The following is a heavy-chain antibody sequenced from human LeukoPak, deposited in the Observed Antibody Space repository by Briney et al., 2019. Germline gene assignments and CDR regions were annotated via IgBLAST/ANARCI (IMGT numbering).Heavy chain of an antibody. D-gene: IGHD6-6*01. Sequence: SETLSLTCTVSGGSISTYYWNWIRQPPGKGLEWIGYIYHIGSTNYNPSLQSRVTISVDTSKNQFSLNLNPVTAADTAVYYCARGGAARLDFQNWGQGSLVTVSS. J-gene: IGHJ1*01. V-gene: IGHV4-59*01. CDR1: GGSISTYY. CDR3: ARGGAARLDFQN. CDR2: IYHIGST.